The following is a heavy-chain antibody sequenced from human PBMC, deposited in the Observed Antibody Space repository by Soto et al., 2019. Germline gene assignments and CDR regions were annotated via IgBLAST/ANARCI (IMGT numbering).Heavy chain of an antibody. D-gene: IGHD6-19*01. J-gene: IGHJ4*02. Sequence: QVQLVESGGGVVQPGRSLRLSCAASGFSFSSYGMHWVRQAPGKGLEWVAVISHDVTNKYYADSVKGRFTISRDNSKNTLYLQMNSLRAEDTAVYYCAKDLRIAVAGTDYFDSWGQGTLVTVSS. V-gene: IGHV3-30*18. CDR2: ISHDVTNK. CDR1: GFSFSSYG. CDR3: AKDLRIAVAGTDYFDS.